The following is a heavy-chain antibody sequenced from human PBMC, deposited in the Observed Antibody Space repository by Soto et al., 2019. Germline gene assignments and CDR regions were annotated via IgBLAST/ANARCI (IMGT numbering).Heavy chain of an antibody. Sequence: EVQLLQSGGVLVQPGGSLRLSCAASGFTFSRDAMSWVRQAPGKGLEWVSAISGSGASTYYADSVKGRFTISRDNSKSKLYLQMNTLRVEDTAVYYCAKAVGKVVVTASNYFDSWGQGTLVTVSS. D-gene: IGHD2-21*02. CDR2: ISGSGAST. CDR3: AKAVGKVVVTASNYFDS. V-gene: IGHV3-23*01. CDR1: GFTFSRDA. J-gene: IGHJ4*02.